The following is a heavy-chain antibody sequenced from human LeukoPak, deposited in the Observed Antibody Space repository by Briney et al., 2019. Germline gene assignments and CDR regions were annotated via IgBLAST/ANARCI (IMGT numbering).Heavy chain of an antibody. CDR3: AIFYYDSSGYFFDY. J-gene: IGHJ4*02. D-gene: IGHD3-22*01. CDR2: IRYDGSNK. V-gene: IGHV3-30*02. CDR1: GFTFSSYG. Sequence: GGSRRLSCAASGFTFSSYGMHWVRQAPGKGLEWVAFIRYDGSNKYYADSVKGRFTISRDNSKNTLYLQMNSLRAEDTAVYYCAIFYYDSSGYFFDYWGQGTLVTVSS.